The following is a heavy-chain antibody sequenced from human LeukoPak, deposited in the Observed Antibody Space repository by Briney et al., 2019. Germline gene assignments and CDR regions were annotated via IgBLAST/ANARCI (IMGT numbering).Heavy chain of an antibody. Sequence: PGESLKISCKGSGYSFTSYWIGWVRQMPGKGLEWMGIIYPGDSDTRYSPSFQGQVTISADKSISTAYLQWSSLRASDSAMYYCARHGKVGATQSWLDYWGQGTLVTVSS. V-gene: IGHV5-51*01. CDR2: IYPGDSDT. CDR3: ARHGKVGATQSWLDY. CDR1: GYSFTSYW. D-gene: IGHD1-26*01. J-gene: IGHJ4*02.